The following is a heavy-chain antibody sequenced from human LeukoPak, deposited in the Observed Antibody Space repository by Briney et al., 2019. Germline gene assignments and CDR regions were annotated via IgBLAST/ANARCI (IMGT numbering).Heavy chain of an antibody. CDR1: GGSISRSTYY. J-gene: IGHJ4*02. CDR2: IHYSGST. V-gene: IGHV4-39*01. D-gene: IGHD2-21*02. Sequence: PSETLSLTCSVSGGSISRSTYYWGWIRQPPGKGLEWIGSIHYSGSTYYNPSLKSRVTISADTSKNQFSLKLNSVTAADTAVYYCARPSYCGGDCYIDYWGQGTLVTVSS. CDR3: ARPSYCGGDCYIDY.